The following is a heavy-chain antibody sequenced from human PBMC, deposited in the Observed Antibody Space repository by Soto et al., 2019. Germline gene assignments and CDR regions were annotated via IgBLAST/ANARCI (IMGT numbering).Heavy chain of an antibody. Sequence: PSETLSLTCTVSGGSISSSSYYWGWIRQPPGKGLEWIGSIYYSGSTYYNPSLKSRVTISVDTSKNQFSLKLSSVTAADTAVHYCARHYGVGYFDYWGQGTLVTVSS. V-gene: IGHV4-39*01. CDR3: ARHYGVGYFDY. CDR1: GGSISSSSYY. D-gene: IGHD4-17*01. J-gene: IGHJ4*02. CDR2: IYYSGST.